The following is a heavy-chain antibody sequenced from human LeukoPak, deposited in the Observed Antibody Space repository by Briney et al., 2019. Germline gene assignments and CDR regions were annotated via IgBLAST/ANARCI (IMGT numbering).Heavy chain of an antibody. CDR1: GYTFTGYY. Sequence: ASVKVSCKASGYTFTGYYMHWVRQAPGQGLEWMGWINPNRGGTNYAQKFQGRVTMTRDTSISTAYMELSRLRSDDTAVYYCACCLEPNDAFDIWGQGTMVTVSS. D-gene: IGHD1-1*01. V-gene: IGHV1-2*02. CDR2: INPNRGGT. J-gene: IGHJ3*02. CDR3: ACCLEPNDAFDI.